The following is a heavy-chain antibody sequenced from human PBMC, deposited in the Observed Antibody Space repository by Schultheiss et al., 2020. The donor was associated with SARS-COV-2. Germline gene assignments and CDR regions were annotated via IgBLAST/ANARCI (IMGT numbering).Heavy chain of an antibody. Sequence: GGSLRLSCIVSGFTFNDYAMTWVRQAPGKGLEWVSYISSSGSTIYYADSVKGRFTISRDNAKNSLYLQMNSLRPEDTAVYYCAREPPLSGYDFWSGYHTLYGMDVWGQGTTVTVSS. CDR1: GFTFNDYA. D-gene: IGHD3-3*01. CDR2: ISSSGSTI. J-gene: IGHJ6*02. V-gene: IGHV3-48*04. CDR3: AREPPLSGYDFWSGYHTLYGMDV.